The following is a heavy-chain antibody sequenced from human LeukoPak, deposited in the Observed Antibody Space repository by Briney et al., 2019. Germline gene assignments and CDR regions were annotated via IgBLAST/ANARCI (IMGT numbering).Heavy chain of an antibody. CDR3: ARSYSSGWNDY. CDR2: INPNSGGT. D-gene: IGHD6-19*01. V-gene: IGHV1-2*02. Sequence: ASVKGSCKASGYTFTGYYMHWVRQAPGQGLEWMGWINPNSGGTNYAQKFQGRVTMTRDTSTSTAYMELSRLRSDDTAVYYCARSYSSGWNDYWGQGTLVTVSS. CDR1: GYTFTGYY. J-gene: IGHJ4*02.